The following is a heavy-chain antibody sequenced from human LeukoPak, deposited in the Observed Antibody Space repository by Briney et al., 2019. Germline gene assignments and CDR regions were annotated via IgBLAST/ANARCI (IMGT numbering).Heavy chain of an antibody. Sequence: TGRSLRLSCAASGFTFSSYGMHWVRQAPGKGLEWVAVISYDGSNKYYADSVKGRFTISRDNSKNTLYLQMNSLRAEDTAVYYCAKEGYYYDSSGYYYWGQGTLVTVSS. CDR2: ISYDGSNK. D-gene: IGHD3-22*01. CDR3: AKEGYYYDSSGYYY. J-gene: IGHJ4*02. V-gene: IGHV3-30*18. CDR1: GFTFSSYG.